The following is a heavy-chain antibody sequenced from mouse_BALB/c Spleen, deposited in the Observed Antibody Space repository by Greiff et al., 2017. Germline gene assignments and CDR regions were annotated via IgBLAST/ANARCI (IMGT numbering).Heavy chain of an antibody. CDR2: ISYSGST. Sequence: EVMLVESGPSLVKPSQTLSLTCSVTGDSITSGYWNWIRKFPGNKLEYMGYISYSGSTYYNPSLKSRISITRDTSKNQYYLQLNSVTTEDTATYYCARYTHYYGSSYGDYAMDYWGQGTSVTVSS. CDR1: GDSITSGY. CDR3: ARYTHYYGSSYGDYAMDY. V-gene: IGHV3-8*02. J-gene: IGHJ4*01. D-gene: IGHD1-1*01.